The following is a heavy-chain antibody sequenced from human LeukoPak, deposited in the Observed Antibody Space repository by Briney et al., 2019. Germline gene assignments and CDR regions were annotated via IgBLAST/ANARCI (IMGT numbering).Heavy chain of an antibody. Sequence: SETLSLTCAVSGYSISSCYYWGWIRQPPGKGLEWIGSIYHSGSTYYNPSLKSRVTISVDTSKNQFSLKLSSVTAADTAVYYCERDSEYQLLRKYYFDYWGQGTLVTVSS. CDR1: GYSISSCYY. J-gene: IGHJ4*02. CDR3: ERDSEYQLLRKYYFDY. D-gene: IGHD2-2*01. V-gene: IGHV4-38-2*02. CDR2: IYHSGST.